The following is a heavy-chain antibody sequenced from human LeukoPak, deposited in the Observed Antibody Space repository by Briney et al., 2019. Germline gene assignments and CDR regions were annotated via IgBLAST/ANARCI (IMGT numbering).Heavy chain of an antibody. V-gene: IGHV1-18*01. J-gene: IGHJ4*02. Sequence: SVKVSCKASVYTFTSYGISGVRHAPGQGLEWMGWISGYNGDTKYAQKLQGRVTITADESTSTAYMELSRLRSEDTAVYYCARGGEWDSSSWYSYFDYWGQGTLVTVSS. CDR3: ARGGEWDSSSWYSYFDY. CDR1: VYTFTSYG. D-gene: IGHD6-13*01. CDR2: ISGYNGDT.